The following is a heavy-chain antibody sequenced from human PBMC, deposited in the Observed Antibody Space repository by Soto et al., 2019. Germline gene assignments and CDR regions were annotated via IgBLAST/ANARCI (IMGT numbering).Heavy chain of an antibody. CDR2: ISGSGGST. J-gene: IGHJ4*02. CDR3: TEDTVTMIVVVSFDY. CDR1: GLTLSAYA. Sequence: GGSLGLSFAAPGLTLSAYAMSWVRRPPGKGMEWVAVISGSGGSTYYADAVKGRFTISRDNSKNTLYLQMNSLRAEDTAVYYCTEDTVTMIVVVSFDYWGQGTLVTVSS. V-gene: IGHV3-23*01. D-gene: IGHD3-22*01.